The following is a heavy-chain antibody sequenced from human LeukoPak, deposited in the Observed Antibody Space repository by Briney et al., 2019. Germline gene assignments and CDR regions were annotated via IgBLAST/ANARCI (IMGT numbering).Heavy chain of an antibody. CDR2: ISGSGGST. CDR1: GFTFSSYR. CDR3: AKDGFYSWGSFDY. J-gene: IGHJ4*02. V-gene: IGHV3-23*01. Sequence: PGGSLRLSCAASGFTFSSYRMTWVRQAPGKGLEWVSAISGSGGSTYYADSVKGRFTISRDNSKNTLYLQMNSLRAEDTAVYYCAKDGFYSWGSFDYWGQGTLVTVSS. D-gene: IGHD2-21*01.